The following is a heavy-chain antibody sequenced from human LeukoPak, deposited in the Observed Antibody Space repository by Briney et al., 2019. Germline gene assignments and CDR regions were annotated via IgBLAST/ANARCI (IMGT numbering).Heavy chain of an antibody. Sequence: ASVKVSCKASGYTXTSYGISGVRQAPGQGLEWMGWISAYNGNTNYAQKLQGRVTMTTDTSTSIAYMELRSLRSDDTAVYYCARSDCSSTSCYCYYWGQGTLVTVSS. D-gene: IGHD2-2*01. CDR1: GYTXTSYG. CDR2: ISAYNGNT. V-gene: IGHV1-18*01. CDR3: ARSDCSSTSCYCYY. J-gene: IGHJ4*02.